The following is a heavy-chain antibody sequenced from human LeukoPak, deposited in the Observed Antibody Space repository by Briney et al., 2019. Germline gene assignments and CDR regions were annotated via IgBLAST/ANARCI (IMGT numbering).Heavy chain of an antibody. J-gene: IGHJ4*02. Sequence: GGSLRLSCAASGFTFSSYSMNWVRQAPGKGLEWASSISSSSSYIYYADSVKGRFTISRDNAKNSLYLQMNSLRAEDTAVYYCAREEYCTNGVCPGDYWGQGTLVTVSS. CDR2: ISSSSSYI. V-gene: IGHV3-21*01. D-gene: IGHD2-8*01. CDR1: GFTFSSYS. CDR3: AREEYCTNGVCPGDY.